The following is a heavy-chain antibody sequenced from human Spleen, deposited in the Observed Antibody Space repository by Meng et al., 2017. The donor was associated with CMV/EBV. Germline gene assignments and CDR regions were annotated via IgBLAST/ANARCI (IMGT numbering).Heavy chain of an antibody. J-gene: IGHJ5*01. CDR3: AREYISSWFDF. CDR2: INPNSGAT. CDR1: GYTFTSYY. V-gene: IGHV1-2*02. Sequence: ASVKVSCKASGYTFTSYYMHWVRQAPGQGLEWMGWINPNSGATNYARDFQGRFTMTRDTSISTAYMELSRLRFDDTAVYYCAREYISSWFDFWGQGTLVTVSS. D-gene: IGHD1-1*01.